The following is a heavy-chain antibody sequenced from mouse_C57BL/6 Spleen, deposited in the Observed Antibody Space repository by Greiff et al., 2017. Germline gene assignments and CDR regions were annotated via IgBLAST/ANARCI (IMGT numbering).Heavy chain of an antibody. V-gene: IGHV1-78*01. D-gene: IGHD1-1*01. J-gene: IGHJ1*03. CDR1: GYTFTDHT. CDR2: IYPRDGST. Sequence: VKLQESDAELVKPGASVKISCKVSGYTFTDHTIHWMKQRPEQGLEWIGYIYPRDGSTKYNEQFKGKATLTADKSSSTAYMQLNSLTSEDSAVYFCARAPFYYYGSERYFDVGGTGTTVTVSS. CDR3: ARAPFYYYGSERYFDV.